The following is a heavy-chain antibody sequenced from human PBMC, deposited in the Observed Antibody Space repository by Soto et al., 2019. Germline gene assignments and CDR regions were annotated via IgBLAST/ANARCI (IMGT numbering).Heavy chain of an antibody. CDR1: GFTFGDYA. CDR2: IRSKACGGTT. CDR3: TRGDSSGWDPGFEC. J-gene: IGHJ4*02. D-gene: IGHD6-19*01. V-gene: IGHV3-49*04. Sequence: PGWSLRLSCTASGFTFGDYAMSWVRQSPGKGLEWVGFIRSKACGGTTEYAASVKGRFTISRDDSKSIAYLQMNSLKTEDTAVSYCTRGDSSGWDPGFECWGRGTLITVFS.